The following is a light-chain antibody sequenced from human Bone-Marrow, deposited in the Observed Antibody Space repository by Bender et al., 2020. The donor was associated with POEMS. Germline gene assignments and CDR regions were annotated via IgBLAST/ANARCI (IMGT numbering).Light chain of an antibody. CDR1: TSNIGSYT. CDR2: SSH. J-gene: IGLJ3*02. CDR3: AVWDDSLNGWV. V-gene: IGLV1-44*01. Sequence: QSVLAQPPSASGTPGQRVTISCSGGTSNIGSYTVNWYQQLPGTAPKLLIYSSHRRPSEVPDRFSGSRSGTSASLAISGLQSEDEADYYCAVWDDSLNGWVFGGGTKLTVL.